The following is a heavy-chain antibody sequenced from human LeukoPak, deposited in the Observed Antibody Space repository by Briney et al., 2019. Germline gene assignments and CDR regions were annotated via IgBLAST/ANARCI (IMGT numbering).Heavy chain of an antibody. D-gene: IGHD3-9*01. CDR2: IYYSGST. CDR1: GGSISSYY. Sequence: SETLSLTCTVSGGSISSYYWSWIRQPPGKGLEWIGYIYYSGSTNYNPSLKSRVTTSVDTSKNQFSLKLSSVTAADTAVYYCARDILTGYYSGWFDPWGQGTLVTVSS. CDR3: ARDILTGYYSGWFDP. J-gene: IGHJ5*02. V-gene: IGHV4-59*01.